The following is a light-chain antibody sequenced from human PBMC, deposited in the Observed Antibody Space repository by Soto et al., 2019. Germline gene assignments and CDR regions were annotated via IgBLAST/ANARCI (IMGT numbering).Light chain of an antibody. J-gene: IGKJ5*01. V-gene: IGKV1-9*01. CDR1: QAISSY. CDR2: AAS. Sequence: IRLIHDTTFLSASAGDRVSITCRASQAISSYLSWYQQKPGRAPKLLIYAASTLQSGVPSRFSGSGFGTDFTLTIISMQPEDAVIYYCQQSDTFPITFGQGTRLEIK. CDR3: QQSDTFPIT.